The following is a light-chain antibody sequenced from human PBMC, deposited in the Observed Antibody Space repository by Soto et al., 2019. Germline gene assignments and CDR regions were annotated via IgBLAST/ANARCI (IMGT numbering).Light chain of an antibody. V-gene: IGKV1-39*01. Sequence: DIQMTQSPSSLSASVGDRVTITCRASQSISSYLNWYQQKPGKAPKLLIYAASSLQSGVPSRFSGSGSGTDFTLTISSLQPEDFATYYCQQSYSTLPTFGGGTKVDIK. CDR3: QQSYSTLPT. J-gene: IGKJ4*01. CDR2: AAS. CDR1: QSISSY.